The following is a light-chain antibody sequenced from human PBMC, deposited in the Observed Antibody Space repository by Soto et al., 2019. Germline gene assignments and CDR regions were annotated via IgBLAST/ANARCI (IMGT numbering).Light chain of an antibody. J-gene: IGKJ5*01. V-gene: IGKV3-15*01. CDR2: GAS. CDR3: QQYNNWLPIT. CDR1: QSVSSN. Sequence: EIVMTQSPATLSVSPGERATLRCRASQSVSSNLAWYQQKPGQAPRLLIYGASTRATGIPARFSGSGSGTEFTLTISSLQSEDFAVYYCQQYNNWLPITFGQGTRLEI.